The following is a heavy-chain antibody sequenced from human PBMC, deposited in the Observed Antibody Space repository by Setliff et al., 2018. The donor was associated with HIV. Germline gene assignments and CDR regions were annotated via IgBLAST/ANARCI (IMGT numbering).Heavy chain of an antibody. Sequence: PSETLSLTCTVSGGSINTYWSWIRQPPGKGLEWIGYIKYSGNTNYNPSLKSRATISVDTSKNQFSLKLGSVTAADTAVYYCARETRSFGGIDPWGQGTLVTVSS. D-gene: IGHD2-15*01. CDR3: ARETRSFGGIDP. J-gene: IGHJ5*02. CDR2: IKYSGNT. CDR1: GGSINTY. V-gene: IGHV4-59*12.